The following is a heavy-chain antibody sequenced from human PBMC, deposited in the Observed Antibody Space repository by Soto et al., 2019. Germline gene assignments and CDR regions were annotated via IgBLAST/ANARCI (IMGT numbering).Heavy chain of an antibody. V-gene: IGHV4-38-2*01. CDR1: GYSISSGFY. CDR2: IYHSGST. D-gene: IGHD4-17*01. Sequence: SETLSLTCAVSGYSISSGFYWGWIRQPPGKGLEWIGSIYHSGSTYYNPSLKSRVTISVDTSKNQFSLKLSSVTAADTAVYYCARMGDYGDYVFYYYYGMDVWGQGTTVTVSS. J-gene: IGHJ6*02. CDR3: ARMGDYGDYVFYYYYGMDV.